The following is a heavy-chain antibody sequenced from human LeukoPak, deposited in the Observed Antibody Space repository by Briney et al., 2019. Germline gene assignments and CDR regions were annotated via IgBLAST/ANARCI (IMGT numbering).Heavy chain of an antibody. J-gene: IGHJ4*02. Sequence: KASETLSLTCAVYGGSLIDYYLTWVRPPPGKGLEWIGEVHPSGINVSATSLRSRVTISRDTSKNQFSLKLSSVTAAESAVYYCARGADWDKVGYWGQGTLVTVSS. CDR2: VHPSGIN. CDR1: GGSLIDYY. D-gene: IGHD1-26*01. V-gene: IGHV4-34*01. CDR3: ARGADWDKVGY.